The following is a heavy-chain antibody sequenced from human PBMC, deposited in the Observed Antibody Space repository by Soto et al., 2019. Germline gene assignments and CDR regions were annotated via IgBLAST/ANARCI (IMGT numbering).Heavy chain of an antibody. CDR3: VGVLTYEVPSYYYGMDV. CDR1: GFMFSTYL. D-gene: IGHD3-3*01. V-gene: IGHV3-7*01. J-gene: IGHJ6*02. CDR2: IKQGGNEK. Sequence: GGSLRLSCEASGFMFSTYLMSWVRQAPGKGLEWVANIKQGGNEKFYVDSVKGRFTISRDNAKKSLFLQMNSLRPEDTAVYYCVGVLTYEVPSYYYGMDVWGQGTTVTVSS.